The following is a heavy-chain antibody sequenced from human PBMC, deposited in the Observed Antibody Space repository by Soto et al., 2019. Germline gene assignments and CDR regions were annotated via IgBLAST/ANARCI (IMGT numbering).Heavy chain of an antibody. V-gene: IGHV3-48*01. Sequence: GGSLRLSCAASGFTFSSYSMNWVRQAPGKGLEWVSYISSSSSTIYYADSVKGRFTISRDNAKNSLYLQMNSLRAEDTAVYYCAREYCSSTSCYTPFDYWGQGTLVTVSS. CDR3: AREYCSSTSCYTPFDY. CDR2: ISSSSSTI. D-gene: IGHD2-2*02. J-gene: IGHJ4*02. CDR1: GFTFSSYS.